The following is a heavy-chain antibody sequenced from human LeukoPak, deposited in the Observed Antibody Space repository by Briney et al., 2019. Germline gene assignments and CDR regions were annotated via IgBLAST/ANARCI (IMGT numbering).Heavy chain of an antibody. J-gene: IGHJ4*02. CDR1: GFTFSSYA. Sequence: GGSLRLSCAASGFTFSSYAMHWGRQAPGKGLEWVAVISYDGSNKYYADSVKGRFTISRDNSKNTLYLQMNSLRAEDTAVYYCARGGYDSSGVYYFDYWGQGTLVTVSS. CDR3: ARGGYDSSGVYYFDY. V-gene: IGHV3-30-3*01. D-gene: IGHD3-22*01. CDR2: ISYDGSNK.